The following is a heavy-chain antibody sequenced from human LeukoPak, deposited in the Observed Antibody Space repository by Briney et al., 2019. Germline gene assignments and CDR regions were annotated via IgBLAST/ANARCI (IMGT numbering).Heavy chain of an antibody. V-gene: IGHV1-46*01. CDR1: GYTFTSYY. D-gene: IGHD2-2*02. CDR3: ARVAAEVVGVPGAIGFGWLRRDYYYMDV. CDR2: INPSGGST. Sequence: ASVKVSCKASGYTFTSYYMHWARQAPGEGLEWMGIINPSGGSTSYAQKFQGRVTMTRDMSTSTVYMELSSLRSEDTAVYYCARVAAEVVGVPGAIGFGWLRRDYYYMDVWGKGTTVTVSS. J-gene: IGHJ6*03.